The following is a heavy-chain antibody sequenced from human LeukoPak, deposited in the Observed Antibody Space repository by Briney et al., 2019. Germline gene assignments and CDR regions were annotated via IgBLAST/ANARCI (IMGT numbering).Heavy chain of an antibody. V-gene: IGHV3-23*01. CDR3: AKVGDYDFWSGYYYFDY. CDR2: ISGSGGST. CDR1: GFTFSSYA. D-gene: IGHD3-3*01. J-gene: IGHJ4*02. Sequence: GGSLRLPCAASGFTFSSYAMSWVRQAPGKGLEWVSAISGSGGSTYYADSVKGRFTISRDNSKNTLYLQMNSLRAEDTAVYYCAKVGDYDFWSGYYYFDYWGQGTLVTVSS.